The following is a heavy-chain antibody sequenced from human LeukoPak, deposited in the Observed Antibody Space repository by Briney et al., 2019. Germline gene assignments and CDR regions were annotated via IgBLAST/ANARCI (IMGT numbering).Heavy chain of an antibody. D-gene: IGHD3-3*01. CDR2: INTNTGNP. CDR3: ARAYYDFWSGYYYYYYMDV. Sequence: ASVKVSCKASGYTFTSYAMNWVRQAPGQGLEWMGWINTNTGNPTYAQGFTGRFGFSLGTSVSTAYLQISSLKAEDTAVYYCARAYYDFWSGYYYYYYMDVWGKGTTVTVSS. CDR1: GYTFTSYA. J-gene: IGHJ6*03. V-gene: IGHV7-4-1*02.